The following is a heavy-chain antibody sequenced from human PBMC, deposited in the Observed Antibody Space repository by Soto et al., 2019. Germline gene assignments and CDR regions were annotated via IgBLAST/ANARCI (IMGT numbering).Heavy chain of an antibody. CDR2: IYYSGST. V-gene: IGHV4-31*03. J-gene: IGHJ4*02. CDR1: GGSISSGGYY. D-gene: IGHD5-18*01. CDR3: ARFTRYSIYYFDY. Sequence: PSETLSLTCTVSGGSISSGGYYWSWIRQHPGKGLEWIGYIYYSGSTYYNPSLKSRVTISVDTSKNQFSLKLSSVTAADTAVYYCARFTRYSIYYFDYWGQGTLVTVSS.